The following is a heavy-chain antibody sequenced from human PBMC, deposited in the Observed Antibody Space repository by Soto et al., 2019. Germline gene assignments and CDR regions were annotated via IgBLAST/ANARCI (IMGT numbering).Heavy chain of an antibody. CDR1: GYDFPTYW. D-gene: IGHD1-26*01. Sequence: GESLKISCKTVGYDFPTYWIALLRQIPGKGLEWMGIHYPGDSDSRYSPSFQGQVTFSSDKSINTAYLQWSSLKPSDTAMYFCARQVSLGSGYFDYWGQGTMVTVSS. CDR3: ARQVSLGSGYFDY. V-gene: IGHV5-51*01. J-gene: IGHJ4*02. CDR2: HYPGDSDS.